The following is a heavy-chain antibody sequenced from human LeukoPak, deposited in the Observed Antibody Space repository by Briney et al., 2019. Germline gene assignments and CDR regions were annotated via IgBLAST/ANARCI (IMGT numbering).Heavy chain of an antibody. V-gene: IGHV3-21*01. D-gene: IGHD3-16*01. CDR3: ARDYGPNYFDY. CDR2: ISSSSSYI. CDR1: GFTFSSYS. J-gene: IGHJ4*02. Sequence: GGSLRLSCAASGFTFSSYSMNWVRQARGKGLEWVSSISSSSSYIYYADSVKGRFTISRDNAKNSLYLQMNSLRAEDTAVYYCARDYGPNYFDYWGQGTLVTVSS.